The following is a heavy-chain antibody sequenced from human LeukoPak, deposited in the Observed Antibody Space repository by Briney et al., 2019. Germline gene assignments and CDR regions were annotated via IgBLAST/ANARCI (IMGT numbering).Heavy chain of an antibody. CDR1: GGSISSSSYY. V-gene: IGHV4-61*05. D-gene: IGHD6-13*01. Sequence: SETLSLTCTVSGGSISSSSYYWGWIRQPPGKRLEWIGYIYYSGSTNYNPSLKSRVTISEDTSKNQFSLKLSSVTAADTAVYYCARRYSSSWYLDAFDIWGQGTMVTVSS. CDR3: ARRYSSSWYLDAFDI. J-gene: IGHJ3*02. CDR2: IYYSGST.